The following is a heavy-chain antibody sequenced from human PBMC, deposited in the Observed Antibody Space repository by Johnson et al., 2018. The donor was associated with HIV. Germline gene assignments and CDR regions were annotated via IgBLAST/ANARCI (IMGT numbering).Heavy chain of an antibody. Sequence: VQLVESGGGVVQPGGSLRLSCAGSGFIFDDYDMTWVRQPPGKGLEWVSGINWNGGRTGYADSVKGRFTISRENAKNSLYLQMNSLKTEDTAVYYCTTDSPAHITMIIVAAFDIWGQGTMVTVSS. CDR1: GFIFDDYD. J-gene: IGHJ3*02. D-gene: IGHD3-22*01. V-gene: IGHV3-20*04. CDR2: INWNGGRT. CDR3: TTDSPAHITMIIVAAFDI.